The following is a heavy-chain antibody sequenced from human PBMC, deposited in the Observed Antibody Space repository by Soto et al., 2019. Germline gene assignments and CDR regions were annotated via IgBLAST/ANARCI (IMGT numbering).Heavy chain of an antibody. CDR3: ARRYYDSSGYYGEH. CDR2: LYNSGST. CDR1: GASISRYY. J-gene: IGHJ4*02. Sequence: SETLSLTCTVSGASISRYYWSWIRQSPGKGLEWIGYLYNSGSTIYNPSLKSRVTISVDASRNQFSLKMNSVTAADTAVYYCARRYYDSSGYYGEHWGQGTLVTVSS. D-gene: IGHD3-22*01. V-gene: IGHV4-59*01.